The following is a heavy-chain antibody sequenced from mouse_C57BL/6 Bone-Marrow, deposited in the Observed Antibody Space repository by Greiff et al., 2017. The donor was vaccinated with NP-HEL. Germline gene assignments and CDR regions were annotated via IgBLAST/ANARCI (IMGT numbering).Heavy chain of an antibody. V-gene: IGHV1-15*01. J-gene: IGHJ3*01. CDR2: IDPETGGT. D-gene: IGHD1-1*01. Sequence: QVQLKQSGAELVRPGASVTLSCKASGYTFTDYEMHWVKQTPVHGLEWIGAIDPETGGTAYNQKFKGKAILTADKSSSTAYMGLRSLTSEDSAVYYCTREGRGLLSWFAYWGQGTLVTVSA. CDR3: TREGRGLLSWFAY. CDR1: GYTFTDYE.